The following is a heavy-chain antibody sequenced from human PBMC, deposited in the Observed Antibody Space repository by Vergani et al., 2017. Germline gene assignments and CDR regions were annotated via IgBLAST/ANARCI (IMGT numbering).Heavy chain of an antibody. D-gene: IGHD3-22*01. V-gene: IGHV1-69*02. Sequence: QVQLVQSGAEVKKPGSSVKVSCKASGGTFSSYTISWVRQAPGQGLEWMGRIIPILGIANYAQKFQGRVTMTTDTSTSTAYMELRSLRTDDTAVYYCARGGGDSSGYYFLYAFDIWGQGTMVTVSS. J-gene: IGHJ3*02. CDR3: ARGGGDSSGYYFLYAFDI. CDR2: IIPILGIA. CDR1: GGTFSSYT.